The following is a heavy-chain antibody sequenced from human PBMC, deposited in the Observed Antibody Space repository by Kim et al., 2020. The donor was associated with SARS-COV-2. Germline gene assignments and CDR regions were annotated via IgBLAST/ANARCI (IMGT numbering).Heavy chain of an antibody. J-gene: IGHJ3*02. D-gene: IGHD2-21*02. V-gene: IGHV4-39*01. CDR1: GGSISSSSYY. CDR2: IYYSGST. CDR3: ASIPNRFDKDRYCGGDCDSSGAFDI. Sequence: SETLSLTCTVSGGSISSSSYYWGWIRQPPGKGLEWIGSIYYSGSTYYNPSLKSRVTISVDTSKNQFSLKLSSVTAADTSVYYCASIPNRFDKDRYCGGDCDSSGAFDIWGQGTMGTVSS.